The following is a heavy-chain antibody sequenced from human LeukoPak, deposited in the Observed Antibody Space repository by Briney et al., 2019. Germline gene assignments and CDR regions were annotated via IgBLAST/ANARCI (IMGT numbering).Heavy chain of an antibody. V-gene: IGHV4-59*08. D-gene: IGHD3-10*01. CDR1: GGSISSYY. Sequence: ASETLSLTCTVSGGSISSYYWSWIRQTPGKGLEWIGDIYYSGSTNYNPSLKSRVTISVDTPKNQFSLKLSSVTAADTAVYYCASFSWGSGSYNQEAIWSWFDPWGQGTLVIVSS. CDR2: IYYSGST. CDR3: ASFSWGSGSYNQEAIWSWFDP. J-gene: IGHJ5*02.